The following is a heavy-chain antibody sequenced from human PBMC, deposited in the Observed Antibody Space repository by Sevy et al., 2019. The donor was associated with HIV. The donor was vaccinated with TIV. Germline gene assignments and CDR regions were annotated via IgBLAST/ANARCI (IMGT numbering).Heavy chain of an antibody. V-gene: IGHV3-30*18. D-gene: IGHD3-10*01. CDR2: ISYDEAHK. CDR1: GFTFRTSD. CDR3: AKDYSAGITMVRGAYRARGDYFDY. J-gene: IGHJ4*02. Sequence: GGSLRLSCVTSGFTFRTSDMHWVRQSPGKGLEWVAVISYDEAHKNYADSVKGRFSISKDNSKNTLYLQMSSLRTEDTALYYCAKDYSAGITMVRGAYRARGDYFDYWGQGTQVTVSS.